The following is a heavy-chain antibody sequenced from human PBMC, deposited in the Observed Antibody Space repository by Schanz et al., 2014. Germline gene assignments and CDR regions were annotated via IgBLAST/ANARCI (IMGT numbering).Heavy chain of an antibody. CDR3: ARRNFYDKSAAFDY. Sequence: GQLVESGGGVVQPGRSLRLSCAASGFTFFGSFAMSWVRQAPGKGLEWVSTLSGSGAGTFYADSVKGRFTISRDNSENTLYLQMDSLKTEDTAVYYCARRNFYDKSAAFDYWGQGTLVTVSS. CDR2: LSGSGAGT. CDR1: GFTFFGSFA. V-gene: IGHV3-23*04. J-gene: IGHJ4*02. D-gene: IGHD3-9*01.